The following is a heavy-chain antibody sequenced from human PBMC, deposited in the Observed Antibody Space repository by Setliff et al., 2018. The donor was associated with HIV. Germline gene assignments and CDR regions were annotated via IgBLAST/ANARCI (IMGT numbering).Heavy chain of an antibody. Sequence: SETLSLTCAVYGGSFSGYYWSWIRQPPGKGLEWIGEINHSGSTNYNSSLKSRVTISKDTPKDQVSLKLTSVTAADTAVYFCARGITVSDVVTTKWLDTWGQGTLVTVS. CDR1: GGSFSGYY. J-gene: IGHJ5*02. D-gene: IGHD3-3*01. CDR3: ARGITVSDVVTTKWLDT. V-gene: IGHV4-34*01. CDR2: INHSGST.